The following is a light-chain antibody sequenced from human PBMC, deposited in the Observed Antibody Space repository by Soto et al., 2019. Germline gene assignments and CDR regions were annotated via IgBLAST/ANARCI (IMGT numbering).Light chain of an antibody. CDR3: QQSNRYPLY. Sequence: DIQLTQSPSFLSASVGDRVTITCRASQDINSYLAWYQLKLGKAPKLLIYGTSTLQSGVPSRFSGSGSGTEFTLTISRLQPEDFATYFCQQSNRYPLYFGQGTRLEIK. CDR1: QDINSY. CDR2: GTS. V-gene: IGKV1-9*01. J-gene: IGKJ5*01.